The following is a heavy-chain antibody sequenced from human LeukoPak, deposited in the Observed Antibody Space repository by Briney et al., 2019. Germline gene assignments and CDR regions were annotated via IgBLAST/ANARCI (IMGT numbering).Heavy chain of an antibody. D-gene: IGHD2-2*01. CDR1: GYTFTGYY. Sequence: ASVKVSCKASGYTFTGYYMHWVRQAPGQGLEWMGWINPNSGDTSYAQNFQGRVTMTRDTPISTAYMELSRLTSDDTAVYYCARRRIDCSTTSCYVDYWGQGTLVTVSS. J-gene: IGHJ4*02. CDR3: ARRRIDCSTTSCYVDY. CDR2: INPNSGDT. V-gene: IGHV1-2*02.